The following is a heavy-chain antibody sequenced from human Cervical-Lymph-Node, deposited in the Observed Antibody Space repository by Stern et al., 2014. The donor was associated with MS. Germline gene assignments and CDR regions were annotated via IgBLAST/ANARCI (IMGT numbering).Heavy chain of an antibody. CDR1: GFTFDDYA. CDR2: ISWNSRSI. CDR3: AKDRQMLKHYYYFYGMDV. J-gene: IGHJ6*02. Sequence: VQLGQSGGDLVQPGWSLRLSCAASGFTFDDYAMHWVRQAPGKGLEWVSGISWNSRSIGYADSVKGRFTISRDNAKNSLYLQMDSLRAEDTALYFCAKDRQMLKHYYYFYGMDVWGQGTTVTVSS. V-gene: IGHV3-9*01. D-gene: IGHD2-2*01.